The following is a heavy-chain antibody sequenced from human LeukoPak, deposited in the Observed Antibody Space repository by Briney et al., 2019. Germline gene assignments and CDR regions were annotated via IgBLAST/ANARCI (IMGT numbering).Heavy chain of an antibody. D-gene: IGHD1-26*01. CDR1: GFTFSSYE. V-gene: IGHV3-48*03. Sequence: GGSLRLSCVASGFTFSSYEMNWVRQAPGKGLEWLSYIGSSDSTTHYADSVKGRFTISRDNAKNSLYLQMNSLRAEDTALYYCARAGIVGATGVYYFDYWGQGTLVTVSS. CDR3: ARAGIVGATGVYYFDY. J-gene: IGHJ4*02. CDR2: IGSSDSTT.